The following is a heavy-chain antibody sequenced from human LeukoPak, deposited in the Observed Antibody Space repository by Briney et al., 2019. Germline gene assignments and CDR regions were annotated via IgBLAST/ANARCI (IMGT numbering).Heavy chain of an antibody. D-gene: IGHD3-16*01. CDR2: IKQDGNEK. CDR3: ARWSYAFDY. CDR1: GFTFSSYY. V-gene: IGHV3-7*01. J-gene: IGHJ4*02. Sequence: GESLEISCAVSGFTFSSYYMSWVRQAPGKGLEWVANIKQDGNEKFYVDSVKSRFTISRDNAKNSLYLQMNSLRADDTAVYYCARWSYAFDYWGQGTLVTVSS.